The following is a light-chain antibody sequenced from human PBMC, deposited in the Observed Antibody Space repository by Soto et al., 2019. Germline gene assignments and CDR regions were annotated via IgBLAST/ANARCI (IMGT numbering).Light chain of an antibody. CDR2: DVS. J-gene: IGLJ3*02. V-gene: IGLV2-14*01. Sequence: QSVLTQPASVSGSPRHSITVSCTGTSRDVGNYNFVSWYQQHPGKAPKVIIYDVSNRPSGVSDRFSASKSGNTASLTISGLQTEDEAVYFCSSYTSGSVLFGGGTK. CDR3: SSYTSGSVL. CDR1: SRDVGNYNF.